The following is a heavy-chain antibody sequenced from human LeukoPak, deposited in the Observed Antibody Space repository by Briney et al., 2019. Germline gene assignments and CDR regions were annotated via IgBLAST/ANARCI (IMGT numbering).Heavy chain of an antibody. J-gene: IGHJ6*02. D-gene: IGHD3-3*01. CDR2: IYYSGST. V-gene: IGHV4-31*03. CDR3: ARLHYDFWSGYYNPYYYGMDV. Sequence: SETLSLTCTVSGGSISSGGYYWSWIRQHPGKGLEWIGYIYYSGSTYYNPSLKSRVTISVDTSKNQFSLKLSSVTAADTAVYYCARLHYDFWSGYYNPYYYGMDVWGQGTTVTVSS. CDR1: GGSISSGGYY.